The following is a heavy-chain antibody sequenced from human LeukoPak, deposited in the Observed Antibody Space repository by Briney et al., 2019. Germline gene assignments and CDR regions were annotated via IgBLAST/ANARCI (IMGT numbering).Heavy chain of an antibody. CDR3: ATGRDGYNSGYFQH. Sequence: ASVKVSCKASGYTFTRYLMHWVRQDPGQGLEWMGIINPSGGSTNYPQKFQGRVTMTRDTSTSTVYMELSSLRSEDTAIYFCATGRDGYNSGYFQHWGQGTLVTVSS. V-gene: IGHV1-46*01. D-gene: IGHD5-24*01. J-gene: IGHJ1*01. CDR2: INPSGGST. CDR1: GYTFTRYL.